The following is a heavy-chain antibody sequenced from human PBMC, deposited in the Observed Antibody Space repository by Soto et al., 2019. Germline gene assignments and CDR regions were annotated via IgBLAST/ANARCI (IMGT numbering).Heavy chain of an antibody. D-gene: IGHD5-12*01. Sequence: QVQLQQSGPGLVKPSQTRSLTCTVSGGSISSGGYYWSWIRQPPGKGLEWIGYINSSGTTYYNPSLKSRVTISVDTSKNQFSLKLSSVTAADTAVYYCAKGDGYNYMGDYWGQGTLVTVSS. CDR3: AKGDGYNYMGDY. CDR2: INSSGTT. J-gene: IGHJ4*02. V-gene: IGHV4-31*03. CDR1: GGSISSGGYY.